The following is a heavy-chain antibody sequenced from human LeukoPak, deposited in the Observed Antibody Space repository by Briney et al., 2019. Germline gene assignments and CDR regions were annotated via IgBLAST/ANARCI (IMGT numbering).Heavy chain of an antibody. J-gene: IGHJ6*02. V-gene: IGHV4-59*01. CDR1: GGSIRSYY. CDR2: IYYSGST. D-gene: IGHD4-23*01. CDR3: ARELGATVVNYGMDV. Sequence: SETLSLTCTVSGGSIRSYYWSWIRQPPGKGLEWIGYIYYSGSTNYNPSLKSRVTISVDTPKNQLSLKLTSVTAADTAVYYCARELGATVVNYGMDVRGQGTTVTVSS.